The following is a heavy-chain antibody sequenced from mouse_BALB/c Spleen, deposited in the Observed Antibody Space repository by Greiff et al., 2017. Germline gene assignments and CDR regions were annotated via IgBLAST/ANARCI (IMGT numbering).Heavy chain of an antibody. CDR1: GYTFTDYW. V-gene: IGHV1-69*01. CDR2: IDTSDSYT. CDR3: ARNLDY. Sequence: VQLKQPGAELVMPGASVKMSCKASGYTFTDYWMHWVKQRPGQGLEWIGAIDTSDSYTSYNQKFKGKATLTVDESSSTAYMQLSSLTSEDSAVYYCARNLDYWGQGTSVTVSS. J-gene: IGHJ4*01.